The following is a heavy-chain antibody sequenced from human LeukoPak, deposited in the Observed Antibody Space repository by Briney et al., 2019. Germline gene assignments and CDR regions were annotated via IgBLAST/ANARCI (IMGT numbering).Heavy chain of an antibody. CDR3: ARDMRWLGSH. CDR1: RDTFSDSM. CDR2: IKPNSGGT. Sequence: AALRDSSMPSRDTFSDSMMRSGPETPGARLEWMGWIKPNSGGTNYAQKFKGRVTMTRDTSISTAYMEVSRLRYDDTAVYYCARDMRWLGSHWGQGTLVTVSS. V-gene: IGHV1-2*02. D-gene: IGHD5-24*01. J-gene: IGHJ4*02.